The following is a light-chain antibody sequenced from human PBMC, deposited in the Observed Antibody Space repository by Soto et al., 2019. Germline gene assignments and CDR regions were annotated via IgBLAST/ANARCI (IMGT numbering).Light chain of an antibody. CDR2: DAS. CDR3: QQRSNWPFT. Sequence: EIVLTQSPATLSLSPGERATLSCRASQSVSSYLAWYQQKPGQAPRLLIYDASNRATGIPARFSGSGSGTDFTLTISSLEPEDFAVYYCQQRSNWPFTFGPGTSGYQ. J-gene: IGKJ3*01. V-gene: IGKV3-11*01. CDR1: QSVSSY.